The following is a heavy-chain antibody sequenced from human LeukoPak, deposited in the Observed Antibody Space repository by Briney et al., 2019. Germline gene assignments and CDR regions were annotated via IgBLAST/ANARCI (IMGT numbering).Heavy chain of an antibody. CDR2: INLSGGST. D-gene: IGHD3-16*01. Sequence: ASVTVSCKASGYTFTSYHMHWVRQAPGQGLEWMGKINLSGGSTTYAQKSQGRVTMTRDTSTSTVYMELSSLRSEDTAVYYCARDYEDDIPMIKDYWGQGTLVTVSS. CDR3: ARDYEDDIPMIKDY. CDR1: GYTFTSYH. V-gene: IGHV1-46*01. J-gene: IGHJ4*02.